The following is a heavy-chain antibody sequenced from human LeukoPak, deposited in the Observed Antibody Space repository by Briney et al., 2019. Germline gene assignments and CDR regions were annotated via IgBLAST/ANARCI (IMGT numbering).Heavy chain of an antibody. Sequence: SVEVSCKASGSTFSSSAISWVRQAPGQGLEWMGGIIPIFGTANYAQKFQGRVTITTDESTSTAYMELSSLRSEDTAVYYCARGVVPAAIGYFDYWGQGTLVPVSS. CDR3: ARGVVPAAIGYFDY. J-gene: IGHJ4*02. V-gene: IGHV1-69*05. CDR2: IIPIFGTA. CDR1: GSTFSSSA. D-gene: IGHD2-2*01.